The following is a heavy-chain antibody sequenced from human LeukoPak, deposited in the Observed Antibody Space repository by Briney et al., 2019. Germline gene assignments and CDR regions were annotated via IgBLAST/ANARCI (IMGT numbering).Heavy chain of an antibody. Sequence: GESLKISCQGSGSPFTSYWIGWVRQLPGKGLEWMGIIYPGESDTRYSPSFQGQVTISADKSISTAYLQWSSLKASDTAMYYCARHSASGYDAFDIWGQGTMVTVSS. CDR2: IYPGESDT. CDR3: ARHSASGYDAFDI. D-gene: IGHD5-18*01. V-gene: IGHV5-51*01. CDR1: GSPFTSYW. J-gene: IGHJ3*02.